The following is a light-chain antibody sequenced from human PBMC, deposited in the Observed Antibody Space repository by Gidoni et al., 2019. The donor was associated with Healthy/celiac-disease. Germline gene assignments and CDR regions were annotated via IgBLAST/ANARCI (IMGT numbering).Light chain of an antibody. CDR2: QDS. V-gene: IGLV3-1*01. Sequence: SYELTQPPSMSVTPGQTASITCSGDKLGDKYACWYQQKPGQSPVLVIYQDSKRPSWIPDRFSGSNAWNTATLTISGTQAMDEADYYCQAWDSSTGVFGGGTKLTVL. J-gene: IGLJ2*01. CDR1: KLGDKY. CDR3: QAWDSSTGV.